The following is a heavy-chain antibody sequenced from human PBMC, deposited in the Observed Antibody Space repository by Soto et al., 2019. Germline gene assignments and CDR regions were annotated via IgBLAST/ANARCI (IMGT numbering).Heavy chain of an antibody. CDR3: PIDMGSAMTTRIFDH. J-gene: IGHJ1*01. D-gene: IGHD4-17*01. CDR1: GGSVDSGNHY. CDR2: IYYVEST. Sequence: QVLVQESGPGLVKPSQTLTLSCTVSGGSVDSGNHYWNWIRQPPGKGLEWIGYIYYVESTYYNPSLKRRATISVDTSQSRFSLRLISVTAADTAVYYCPIDMGSAMTTRIFDHRGQGTLVTVSS. V-gene: IGHV4-30-4*01.